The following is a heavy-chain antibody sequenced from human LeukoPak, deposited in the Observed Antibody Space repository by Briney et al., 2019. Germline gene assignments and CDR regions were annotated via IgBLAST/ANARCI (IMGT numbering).Heavy chain of an antibody. CDR2: ISAYNGNT. V-gene: IGHV1-18*01. CDR3: ARDGSSWSPSTDY. D-gene: IGHD6-13*01. J-gene: IGHJ4*02. Sequence: RASVKVSCKTSGYTFTSYGISWVREAPGQGLEWMGWISAYNGNTNYAQKLQGRVTMTSDTSTSTAYMKLRSLRSDDAAVYYCARDGSSWSPSTDYWGQGTLVTVSS. CDR1: GYTFTSYG.